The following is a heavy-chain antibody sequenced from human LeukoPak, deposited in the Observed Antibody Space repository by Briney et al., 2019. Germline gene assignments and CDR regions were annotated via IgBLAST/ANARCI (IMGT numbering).Heavy chain of an antibody. J-gene: IGHJ4*02. CDR1: GASITNYY. CDR2: IYYSGNT. CDR3: ASGQSKELFDY. Sequence: SETLSLTCSVSGASITNYYWSWIRQAPGKGLEWIGYIYYSGNTNTYNPSLKSRATISLYTSRKYFSLELRSVTAADTAVYYCASGQSKELFDYWGQGTLVTVSS. D-gene: IGHD1-7*01. V-gene: IGHV4-59*01.